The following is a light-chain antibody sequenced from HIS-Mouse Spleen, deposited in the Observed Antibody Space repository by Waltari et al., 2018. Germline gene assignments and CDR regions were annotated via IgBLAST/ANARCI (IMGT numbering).Light chain of an antibody. V-gene: IGLV3-21*02. CDR3: CSYAGSSTWV. CDR1: NIGSKS. J-gene: IGLJ3*02. CDR2: DDS. Sequence: SYVLTQPPSVSVAPGQTARITCGGNNIGSKSVHWYQQKPGQAPVLVVYDDSDRPSGSPGRFSGSKSGNTASLTISGLQAEDEADYYCCSYAGSSTWVFGGGTKLTVL.